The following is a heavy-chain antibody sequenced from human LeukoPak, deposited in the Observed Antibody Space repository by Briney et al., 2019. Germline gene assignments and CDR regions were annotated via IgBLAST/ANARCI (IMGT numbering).Heavy chain of an antibody. CDR3: AKDEGIAARPYYFDY. CDR2: ISGSGGST. V-gene: IGHV3-23*01. CDR1: GFTFSSYA. Sequence: GGSLRLSCAASGFTFSSYAMSWVCQAPGKGLEWVSAISGSGGSTYYADSVKGRFTISRDNSKNTLYLQMNSLRAEDTAVYYCAKDEGIAARPYYFDYWGQGTLVTVSS. D-gene: IGHD6-6*01. J-gene: IGHJ4*02.